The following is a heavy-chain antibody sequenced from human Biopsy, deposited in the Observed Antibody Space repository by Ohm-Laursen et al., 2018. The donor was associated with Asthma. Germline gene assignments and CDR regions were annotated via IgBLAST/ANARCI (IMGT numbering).Heavy chain of an antibody. Sequence: ASVKVSCKASGGTFSRYAISWARQAPGQGLEWMGGIIPVFGTSNYAQKFQGRATFTADGSTSSAYMELSSLTSEETAVYYCAREVSTVDYGYYYFAMDVWGQGTTVTVSS. J-gene: IGHJ6*02. CDR3: AREVSTVDYGYYYFAMDV. D-gene: IGHD4-17*01. CDR1: GGTFSRYA. CDR2: IIPVFGTS. V-gene: IGHV1-69*13.